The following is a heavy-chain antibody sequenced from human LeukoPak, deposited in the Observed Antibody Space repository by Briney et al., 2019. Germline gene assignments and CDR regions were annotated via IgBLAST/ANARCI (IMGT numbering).Heavy chain of an antibody. V-gene: IGHV4-39*01. CDR1: GGSISSSSHY. CDR2: IYYSGSS. Sequence: SETLSLTCAVSGGSISSSSHYWGWIRQAPGRRLECIGTIYYSGSSYYNPSLKSRVTMSVDTPKNQFSLRLSSVTAADTAVYYCARLPAITTYYYYYMDVWGKGTMVTVSS. D-gene: IGHD5-12*01. J-gene: IGHJ6*03. CDR3: ARLPAITTYYYYYMDV.